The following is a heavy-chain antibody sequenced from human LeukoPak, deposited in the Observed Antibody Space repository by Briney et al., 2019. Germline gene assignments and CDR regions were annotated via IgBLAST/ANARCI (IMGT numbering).Heavy chain of an antibody. Sequence: GRSLRLSCAASGFIFNNYGMHWVRQAPGKGLEWVAVISYGGSSEYYADSVKGRFTISRDNAKNSLYLQMNSLRAEDTAVYYCAKDLHKTASFGVVITRNYHYYMDVWGKGTTVTVSS. CDR3: AKDLHKTASFGVVITRNYHYYMDV. CDR1: GFIFNNYG. D-gene: IGHD3-3*01. CDR2: ISYGGSSE. V-gene: IGHV3-30*18. J-gene: IGHJ6*03.